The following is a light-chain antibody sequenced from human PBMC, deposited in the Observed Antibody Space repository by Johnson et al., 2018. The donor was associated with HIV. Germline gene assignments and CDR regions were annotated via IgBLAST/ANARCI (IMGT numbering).Light chain of an antibody. J-gene: IGLJ1*01. Sequence: QSVLTQPPSVSAAPGQKVTISCSGSSSNIGNNYVSWYQQLPGTATKLLIYENNKRPSGITDRFSGSKSGTSATLGITGLQPGDEADYCCATWDSSLSTYVFGTGTKVTVL. V-gene: IGLV1-51*02. CDR1: SSNIGNNY. CDR2: ENN. CDR3: ATWDSSLSTYV.